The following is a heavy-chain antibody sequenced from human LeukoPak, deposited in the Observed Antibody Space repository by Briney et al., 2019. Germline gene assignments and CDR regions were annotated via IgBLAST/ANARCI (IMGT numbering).Heavy chain of an antibody. J-gene: IGHJ5*02. V-gene: IGHV3-74*01. CDR3: AREYGFGSGSYYP. Sequence: GGSLRLSCAASGFTFSSYGMSWVRQAPGKGLVWVSRIKSDGSSTSYADSAKGRFIISRDNAKNTLYLQMNSLRAEDTAVYYCAREYGFGSGSYYPWGQGTLVIVSS. D-gene: IGHD3-10*01. CDR2: IKSDGSST. CDR1: GFTFSSYG.